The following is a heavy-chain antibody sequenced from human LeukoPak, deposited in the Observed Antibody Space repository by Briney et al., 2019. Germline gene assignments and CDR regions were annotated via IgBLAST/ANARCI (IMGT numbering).Heavy chain of an antibody. Sequence: PGGSLRLSCAAFGFTFSSYAMHWVRQAPGKGLEWVAVISYDGSNKYYADSVKGRFTISRDNSKNTLYLQMNSLRAEDTAVYYCARDTYDSSGYYRWGQGTLVTVSS. D-gene: IGHD3-22*01. CDR2: ISYDGSNK. CDR1: GFTFSSYA. CDR3: ARDTYDSSGYYR. V-gene: IGHV3-30*04. J-gene: IGHJ5*02.